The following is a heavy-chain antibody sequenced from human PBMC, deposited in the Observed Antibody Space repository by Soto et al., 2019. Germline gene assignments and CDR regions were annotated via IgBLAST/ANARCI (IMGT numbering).Heavy chain of an antibody. V-gene: IGHV1-69*06. J-gene: IGHJ6*02. D-gene: IGHD5-18*01. CDR2: IIPIFGTA. CDR1: RGTFSSYA. Sequence: QVQLVQSGAEVKKPGSSVKVSCKASRGTFSSYAISWVRQAPGQGLEWMGGIIPIFGTANYAQKFQGRVTITADKSTSTAYMELSSLRSEDTAVYYCARDKWIQLTTFYYYYGMDVWGQGTTVTVSS. CDR3: ARDKWIQLTTFYYYYGMDV.